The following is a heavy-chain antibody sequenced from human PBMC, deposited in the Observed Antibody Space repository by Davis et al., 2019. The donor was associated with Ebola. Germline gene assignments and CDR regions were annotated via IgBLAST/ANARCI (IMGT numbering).Heavy chain of an antibody. V-gene: IGHV3-30*03. J-gene: IGHJ3*02. D-gene: IGHD3-22*01. CDR1: GFTFSSYG. CDR3: ARALSYDSSGAFDI. Sequence: GESLKISCAASGFTFSSYGMHWVRQAPGKGLEWVAVISYDGSNKYYADSVKGRFTISRDNSKNTLYLQMNSLRAEDTAVYYCARALSYDSSGAFDIWGQGTMVTGSS. CDR2: ISYDGSNK.